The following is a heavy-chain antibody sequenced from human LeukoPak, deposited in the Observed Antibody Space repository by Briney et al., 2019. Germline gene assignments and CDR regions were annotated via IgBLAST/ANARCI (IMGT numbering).Heavy chain of an antibody. CDR2: ISAYNGNT. CDR1: GYTFTSYG. CDR3: ARGDGSSGWYHYFDY. J-gene: IGHJ4*02. D-gene: IGHD6-19*01. Sequence: GASVRVSCKASGYTFTSYGISWVRQAPGQGLEWMGWISAYNGNTNYAQKLQGRVTMTTDTSTSTAYMELRSLRSDDTAVYYCARGDGSSGWYHYFDYWGQGTLVTVSS. V-gene: IGHV1-18*01.